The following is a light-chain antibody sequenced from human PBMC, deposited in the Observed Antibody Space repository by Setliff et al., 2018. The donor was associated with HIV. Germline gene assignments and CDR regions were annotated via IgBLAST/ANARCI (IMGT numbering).Light chain of an antibody. CDR2: DVT. CDR1: SSDVGAYNY. V-gene: IGLV2-11*01. Sequence: QSALTQPRSVSGSPGQSVTISCTGSSSDVGAYNYVSWYQQHPGKAPKLMIYDVTKRPSGVPDRFSGSKSGNTASLTISGLQAGDEADYYCCSYAGSYTYIFGTGTKVTGL. CDR3: CSYAGSYTYI. J-gene: IGLJ1*01.